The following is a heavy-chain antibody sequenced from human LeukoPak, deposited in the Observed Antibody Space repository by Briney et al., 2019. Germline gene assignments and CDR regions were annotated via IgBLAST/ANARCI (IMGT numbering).Heavy chain of an antibody. CDR1: GFTFSSYG. V-gene: IGHV3-30*02. CDR2: VRYDGSNK. Sequence: GGSLRLSCAASGFTFSSYGMHWVRQAPGKGLEWVAFVRYDGSNKYYADSVKGRFTISRDNSKNTLYLQMNSLRAEDTAVYYCAKGSRSHWYFDLWGRGTLVTVSS. J-gene: IGHJ2*01. CDR3: AKGSRSHWYFDL.